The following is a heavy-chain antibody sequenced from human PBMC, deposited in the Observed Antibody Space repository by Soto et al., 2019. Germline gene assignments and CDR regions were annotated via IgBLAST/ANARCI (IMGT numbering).Heavy chain of an antibody. CDR1: GGSFSGYY. CDR2: INHSGST. V-gene: IGHV4-34*01. J-gene: IGHJ4*02. D-gene: IGHD3-10*01. Sequence: TLSLTCAVYGGSFSGYYWGWIRQPPGKGLEWIGEINHSGSTNYNPSLKSRVTISVDTSTNQFSLKLSSVTAADTAVYYCARGRVTMVRGVIRHYFDYWGQGTLVTVSS. CDR3: ARGRVTMVRGVIRHYFDY.